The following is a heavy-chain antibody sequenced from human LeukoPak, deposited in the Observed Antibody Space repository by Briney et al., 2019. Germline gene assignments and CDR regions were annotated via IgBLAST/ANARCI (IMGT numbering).Heavy chain of an antibody. CDR3: ARDQGYCGSTGCIRWHDY. CDR2: ISNTGDTI. CDR1: GFTFSSYA. J-gene: IGHJ4*02. Sequence: GGSLRLSCAASGFTFSSYAMSWVRQAPGKGLEWLLYISNTGDTIYYADSVKGRFAIARDNAKDILYLQMSGLRAEDTAVYYCARDQGYCGSTGCIRWHDYWGQGTLVTVSS. V-gene: IGHV3-48*01. D-gene: IGHD2-2*01.